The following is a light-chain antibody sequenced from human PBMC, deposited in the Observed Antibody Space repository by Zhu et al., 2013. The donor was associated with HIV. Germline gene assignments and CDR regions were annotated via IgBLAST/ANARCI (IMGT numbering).Light chain of an antibody. CDR1: QSVSSSY. V-gene: IGKV3-20*01. CDR3: QQYATSPLT. CDR2: GAS. Sequence: EIVMTQSPATLSVSPGERATLSCRASQSVSSSYLAWYQQKPGQAPRLLVYGASSRATGIPDRFSGSVSGTDFTLTISRLKPEDFAVYYCQQYATSPLTFGGGTKVEIK. J-gene: IGKJ4*01.